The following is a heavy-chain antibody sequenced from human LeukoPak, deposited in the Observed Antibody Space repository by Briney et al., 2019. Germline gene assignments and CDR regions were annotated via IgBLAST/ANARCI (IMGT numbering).Heavy chain of an antibody. CDR3: ARAHSAWRWATISPLGY. Sequence: GGSLRLSCAASGFTFSSYAMHWVRQAPGKGLEWVAVISYDGSNKYYADSVKGRFTISRDNSRNTLYLQMNSLRAEDTAVYYCARAHSAWRWATISPLGYWGQGTLVTASS. D-gene: IGHD5-12*01. J-gene: IGHJ4*02. CDR1: GFTFSSYA. CDR2: ISYDGSNK. V-gene: IGHV3-30*04.